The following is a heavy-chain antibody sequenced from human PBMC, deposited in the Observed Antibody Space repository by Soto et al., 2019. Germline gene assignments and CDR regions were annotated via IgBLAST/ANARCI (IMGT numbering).Heavy chain of an antibody. Sequence: QITLKESGPTLVKPTQTLTLTCTFSGFSLSTSGVGVGWIRQPPGKALEWLALIYWDDDKRYSPSLKNRLTITKDTSNDQVVLTRTNMDPVDTATYFCAHSRGGGNSAWFDPWGQGTLVTVSS. CDR2: IYWDDDK. V-gene: IGHV2-5*02. CDR3: AHSRGGGNSAWFDP. D-gene: IGHD2-21*02. J-gene: IGHJ5*02. CDR1: GFSLSTSGVG.